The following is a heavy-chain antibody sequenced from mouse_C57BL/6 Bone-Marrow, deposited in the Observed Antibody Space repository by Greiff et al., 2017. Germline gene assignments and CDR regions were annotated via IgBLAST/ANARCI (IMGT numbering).Heavy chain of an antibody. CDR2: IDPETGGT. D-gene: IGHD1-1*01. V-gene: IGHV1-15*01. CDR1: GYTFTDYE. CDR3: TRELFTTVVANDY. J-gene: IGHJ2*01. Sequence: VQLQESGAELVRPGASVTLSCKASGYTFTDYEMHWVKQTPVHGLEWIGAIDPETGGTASNQKFKGKAILTADKSSSTAYMELRSLSSEDSAVYYCTRELFTTVVANDYWGQGTTLTVSS.